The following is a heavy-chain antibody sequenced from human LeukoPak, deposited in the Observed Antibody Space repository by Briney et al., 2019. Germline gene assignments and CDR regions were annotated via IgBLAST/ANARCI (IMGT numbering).Heavy chain of an antibody. Sequence: ASVKVSCKASGYTFTSYGISWVRQAPGQGLEWMGWISAYNGNTNYAQKLQGRVTMTTDTSTGTAYMGLRSLRSDDTAVYYCAGYSSSYGDAFDIWGQGTMVTVSS. CDR1: GYTFTSYG. CDR2: ISAYNGNT. CDR3: AGYSSSYGDAFDI. J-gene: IGHJ3*02. D-gene: IGHD6-13*01. V-gene: IGHV1-18*01.